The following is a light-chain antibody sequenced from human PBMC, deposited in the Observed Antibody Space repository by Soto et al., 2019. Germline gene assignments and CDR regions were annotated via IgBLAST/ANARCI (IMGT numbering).Light chain of an antibody. CDR1: QNINSK. CDR3: QQYDTYFRYT. V-gene: IGKV1-5*01. CDR2: DAY. J-gene: IGKJ2*01. Sequence: DIQMTQSPSALSASVGDRVAITCRASQNINSKLALYQKKPGKAPKLMISDAYNLESGVPSLFSGSVSGTEFTLTIGVLQPDDFATYYCQQYDTYFRYTFGQGTTLDIK.